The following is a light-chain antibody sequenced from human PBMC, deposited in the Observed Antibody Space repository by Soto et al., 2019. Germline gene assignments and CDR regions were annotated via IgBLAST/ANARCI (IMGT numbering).Light chain of an antibody. J-gene: IGKJ1*01. CDR1: QSVSSSY. V-gene: IGKV3-20*01. CDR2: DAS. Sequence: KQAPATLYVYTGERATLSCRASQSVSSSYLAWYQQKPGQAPRLLIYDASNRATGIPARFSGSGSGTEFTLTISSLQPDDFAVYYCQQYGTSPWTFGQGTKVDIK. CDR3: QQYGTSPWT.